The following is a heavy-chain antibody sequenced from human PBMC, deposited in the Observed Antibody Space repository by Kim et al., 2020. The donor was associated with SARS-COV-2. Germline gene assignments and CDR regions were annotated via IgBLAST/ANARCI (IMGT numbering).Heavy chain of an antibody. Sequence: GESLKISCQGSGYNFRDFCIVLVRQMPGKGLEVMGIIYSGDSDIRYTPSFRGHVTIPSDNSISTAYLRWSSLKASDSGTYFCTRLSWGAGMIFHKEHREGRQGFDVWGQGTPVTVSS. CDR1: GYNFRDFC. CDR3: TRLSWGAGMIFHKEHREGRQGFDV. J-gene: IGHJ6*02. V-gene: IGHV5-51*01. CDR2: IYSGDSDI. D-gene: IGHD1-26*01.